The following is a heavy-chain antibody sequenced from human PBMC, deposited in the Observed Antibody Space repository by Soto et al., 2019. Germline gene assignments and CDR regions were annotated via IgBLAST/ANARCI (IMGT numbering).Heavy chain of an antibody. D-gene: IGHD2-2*01. CDR3: ARGIGYCSSINCYSSRRLRFDS. CDR2: VNHSGTT. V-gene: IGHV4-34*01. Sequence: QVQLQQWGAGLLKPSETLSLTCAVYGGSFSGYYWTWIRQSPEKGLEWIGEVNHSGTTYYNPSLKIRVTISVHTPKNQFYLKMSSVTAVDTAVYYCARGIGYCSSINCYSSRRLRFDSWGQGTLVTVSS. CDR1: GGSFSGYY. J-gene: IGHJ4*02.